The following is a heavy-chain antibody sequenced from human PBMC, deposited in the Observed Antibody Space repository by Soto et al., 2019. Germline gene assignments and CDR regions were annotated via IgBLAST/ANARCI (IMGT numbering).Heavy chain of an antibody. CDR1: GYAFTNND. CDR3: ARMASFGSLNWFDP. Sequence: SVKVSCKAAGYAFTNNDIAWVRQATGQGLEWMGWMNPGSGDTGYAQKFQGRVTMTRNISIATAYMELSSLRSEDTAIYYCARMASFGSLNWFDPWGQGTLVTVSS. J-gene: IGHJ5*02. CDR2: MNPGSGDT. V-gene: IGHV1-8*01. D-gene: IGHD5-18*01.